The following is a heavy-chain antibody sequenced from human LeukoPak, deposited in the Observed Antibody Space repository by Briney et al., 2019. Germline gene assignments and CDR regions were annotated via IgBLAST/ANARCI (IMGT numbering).Heavy chain of an antibody. J-gene: IGHJ4*02. CDR2: INPSGGST. V-gene: IGHV1-46*01. CDR1: GYTFTSYY. Sequence: GASVKVSCKASGYTFTSYYMHWVRQAPGQGLEWMGIINPSGGSTSYAQKFQGRVTMTRDTSTSTVYMELSSLRSEDTAVYYCARDGSTGYSYGPTYYFDYWGQGTLVTVSS. D-gene: IGHD5-18*01. CDR3: ARDGSTGYSYGPTYYFDY.